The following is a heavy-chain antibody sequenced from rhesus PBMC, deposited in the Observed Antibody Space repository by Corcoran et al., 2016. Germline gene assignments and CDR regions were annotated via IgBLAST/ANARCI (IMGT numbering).Heavy chain of an antibody. D-gene: IGHD6-31*01. CDR2: IKNKADGGTA. Sequence: EVQLVESGGGLVQPGGSLRLSCAASGFTFSNYWMSWVRQAPGQGLDWVGRIKNKADGGTAAYDESVKGRFTISREDSKKTLYLQMNSLKTEDTAVYYCTRGGIAAAGPFDYWGQGVQVTVSS. J-gene: IGHJ4*01. V-gene: IGHV3-16*02. CDR1: GFTFSNYW. CDR3: TRGGIAAAGPFDY.